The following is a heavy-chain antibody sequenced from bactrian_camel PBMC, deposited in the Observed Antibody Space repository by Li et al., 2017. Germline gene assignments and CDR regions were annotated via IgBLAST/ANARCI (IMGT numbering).Heavy chain of an antibody. V-gene: IGHV3S60*01. CDR2: FSWTGTDI. D-gene: IGHD5*01. CDR3: AAAPAPIWGSRLQAHDFGY. CDR1: GLSLDDYG. Sequence: HVQLVESGGGLVQAGGSLRLSCTSSGLSLDDYGMGWFRQAPGKERETVSFFSWTGTDIYYADDVKGRFTVSRDNAKNTLYLQMNSLKPEDTAMYVCAAAPAPIWGSRLQAHDFGYWGQGTQVTVS. J-gene: IGHJ6*01.